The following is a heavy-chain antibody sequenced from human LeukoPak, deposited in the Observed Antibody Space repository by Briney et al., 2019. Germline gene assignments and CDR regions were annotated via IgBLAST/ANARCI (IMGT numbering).Heavy chain of an antibody. CDR1: GGSISSSTYY. CDR3: ARGPGLLLGYCSGGSCRRNAFDI. V-gene: IGHV4-39*01. J-gene: IGHJ3*02. D-gene: IGHD2-15*01. CDR2: IYYSGST. Sequence: PSETLSLTCTVSGGSISSSTYYWGWIRQPPGKGLEWIGSIYYSGSTYYNPSLKSRVTISVDTSKNQFSLRLSSVTAAETAVYYCARGPGLLLGYCSGGSCRRNAFDIWGQGTMVTVSS.